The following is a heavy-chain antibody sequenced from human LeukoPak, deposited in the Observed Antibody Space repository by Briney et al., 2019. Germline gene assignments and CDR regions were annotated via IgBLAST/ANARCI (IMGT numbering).Heavy chain of an antibody. D-gene: IGHD3/OR15-3a*01. CDR1: GFAFGVHA. J-gene: IGHJ5*02. CDR3: AKDWTPHNRVCLDA. V-gene: IGHV3-23*01. Sequence: GGSLRLSCVGSGFAFGVHAMSWVRQAPGKGPEWVATIGSGGDLFYAESVKGRFTISRDDPRNTVWLQMNSLRAEDTALYYCAKDWTPHNRVCLDAWGQGTQVTVSS. CDR2: IGSGGDL.